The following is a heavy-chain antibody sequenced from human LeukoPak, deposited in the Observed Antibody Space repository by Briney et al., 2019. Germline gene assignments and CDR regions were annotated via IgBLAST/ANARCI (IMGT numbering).Heavy chain of an antibody. CDR2: INHSGST. Sequence: PSETLSLTCAVYGGSFSGYYWSWIRQPPGKGLEWIGEINHSGSTNYNPSLKSRVTISVDTSKNQFSLKLSSVTAADTAVYYCARPRMPYGAYYFDYWGQGTLVTVSS. J-gene: IGHJ4*02. D-gene: IGHD4/OR15-4a*01. V-gene: IGHV4-34*01. CDR1: GGSFSGYY. CDR3: ARPRMPYGAYYFDY.